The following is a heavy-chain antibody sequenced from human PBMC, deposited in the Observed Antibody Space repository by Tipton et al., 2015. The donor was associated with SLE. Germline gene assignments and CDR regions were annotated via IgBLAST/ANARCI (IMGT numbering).Heavy chain of an antibody. CDR3: ATLDTAMGDFDY. CDR2: IYHNGST. V-gene: IGHV4-38-2*01. Sequence: TLSLTCAVSGYSISSGYYWGWIRQPPGKGLEWIGSIYHNGSTYYNPSLKSRVTISVDTSKNQFSLKLSSVTAADTAVYYCATLDTAMGDFDYWGQGTLVTVSS. D-gene: IGHD5-18*01. J-gene: IGHJ4*02. CDR1: GYSISSGYY.